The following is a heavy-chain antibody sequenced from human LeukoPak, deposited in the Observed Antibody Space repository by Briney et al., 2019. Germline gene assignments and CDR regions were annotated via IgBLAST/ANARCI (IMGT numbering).Heavy chain of an antibody. CDR3: ARDQDVDTAMVDLYYFDY. CDR2: IIPIFGTA. CDR1: GGTFSSYA. J-gene: IGHJ4*02. Sequence: SVKVSCKASGGTFSSYAISWVRQAPGQGLEWMGGIIPIFGTANYAQKFQGRVTITADESTSTAYMELSSLRSEDTAVYYCARDQDVDTAMVDLYYFDYWGQGTLVTVSS. V-gene: IGHV1-69*13. D-gene: IGHD5-18*01.